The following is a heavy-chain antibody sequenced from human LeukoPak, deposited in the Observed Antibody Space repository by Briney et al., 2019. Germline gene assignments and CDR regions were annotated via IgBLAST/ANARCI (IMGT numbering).Heavy chain of an antibody. CDR2: ISSSSTYI. Sequence: GGSLRLSCAASGFTFSSYSMNWVRQAPGKGLEWVSSISSSSTYIYYADSVKGRFTISRDNSKNTLYLQMNSLRAEDTAVYYCAKESAFDPWGQGTLVTVSS. CDR1: GFTFSSYS. V-gene: IGHV3-21*04. J-gene: IGHJ5*02. CDR3: AKESAFDP.